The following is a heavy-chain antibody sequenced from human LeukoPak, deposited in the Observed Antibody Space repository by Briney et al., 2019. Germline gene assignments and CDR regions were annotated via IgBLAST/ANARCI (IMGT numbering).Heavy chain of an antibody. CDR2: ISGSGGST. J-gene: IGHJ6*03. V-gene: IGHV3-23*01. CDR1: GFTFSSYA. CDR3: AKSGYCSGGSCYYYYYMDV. Sequence: GGSLRLSCAASGFTFSSYAMSWVRQAPGKGLEWVSAISGSGGSTYYADSVKGRFTISRDNSKNTPYLQMNSLRAEDTAVYYCAKSGYCSGGSCYYYYYMDVWGKGTTVTVSS. D-gene: IGHD2-15*01.